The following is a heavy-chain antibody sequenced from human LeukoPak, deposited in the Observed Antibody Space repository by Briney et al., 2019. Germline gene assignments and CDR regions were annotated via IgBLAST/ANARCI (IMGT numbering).Heavy chain of an antibody. V-gene: IGHV3-21*01. J-gene: IGHJ3*02. Sequence: GSLRLYCAASGFTFSSYSMNWVRQAPGKGLEWVSSISSSSSYIYYADSVKGRFTISRDNAKNSLYLQMNSLRAEDTAVYYCARESDSSGLGAFDIWGQGTMVTVSS. D-gene: IGHD3-22*01. CDR2: ISSSSSYI. CDR1: GFTFSSYS. CDR3: ARESDSSGLGAFDI.